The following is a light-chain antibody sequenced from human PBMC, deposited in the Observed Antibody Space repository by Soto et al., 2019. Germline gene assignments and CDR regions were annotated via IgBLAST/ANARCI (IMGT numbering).Light chain of an antibody. V-gene: IGKV1-5*01. CDR3: QQYNGYSTWT. CDR1: QSVSVW. CDR2: DAS. J-gene: IGKJ1*01. Sequence: DIQLPQSPSTLSASVGDRITLTCRASQSVSVWLAWYQQIPGKAPKILIFDASRLATGVPSRFSGSGSGTEFTLTMSCLQTDDFATYYCQQYNGYSTWTFGQVTRVETK.